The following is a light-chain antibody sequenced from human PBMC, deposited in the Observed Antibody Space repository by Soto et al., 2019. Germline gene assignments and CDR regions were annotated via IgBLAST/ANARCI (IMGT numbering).Light chain of an antibody. J-gene: IGKJ1*01. Sequence: AIQLTQSPSSLSASVGDRVTITCRASQAIRTALGWYQQRPGKVPKLLIYAASTLQSGVQSRFSGSGSGTDFTLAISSLQPEDFATYYCLLDFRYFWAFGQGTKVEIK. CDR3: LLDFRYFWA. CDR2: AAS. CDR1: QAIRTA. V-gene: IGKV1-6*01.